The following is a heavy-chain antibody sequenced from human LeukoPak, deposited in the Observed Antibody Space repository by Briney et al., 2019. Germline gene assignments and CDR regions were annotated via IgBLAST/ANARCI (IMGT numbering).Heavy chain of an antibody. D-gene: IGHD2-15*01. CDR2: INHSGST. V-gene: IGHV4-34*01. CDR1: GGSFSGYY. J-gene: IGHJ4*02. Sequence: SETLSLTCAVYGGSFSGYYWSWIRQPPGKGLEWIGEINHSGSTNYNPSLKSRVTISVDTSKNQFSLKLSSVTAADTAVYYCARGLVVARWGQGTLVTVSS. CDR3: ARGLVVAR.